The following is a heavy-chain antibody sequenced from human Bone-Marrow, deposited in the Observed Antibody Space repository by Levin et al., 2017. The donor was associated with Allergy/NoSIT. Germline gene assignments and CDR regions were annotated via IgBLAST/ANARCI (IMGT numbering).Heavy chain of an antibody. CDR2: ISTSSGTI. J-gene: IGHJ4*02. CDR3: AREGSWSSTWLGNYYFDY. CDR1: GFTFSTYT. D-gene: IGHD6-13*01. Sequence: GGSLRLSCAASGFTFSTYTMNWVRQAPGKGLEWVSYISTSSGTIYYAESVKGRFTISRDNVKKSLYLQMNSLRGEDTGVYYCAREGSWSSTWLGNYYFDYWGQGTLVTVSS. V-gene: IGHV3-48*01.